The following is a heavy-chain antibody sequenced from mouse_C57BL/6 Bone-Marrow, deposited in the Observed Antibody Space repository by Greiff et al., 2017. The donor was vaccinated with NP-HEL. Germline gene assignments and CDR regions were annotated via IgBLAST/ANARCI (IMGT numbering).Heavy chain of an antibody. CDR2: ISNGGGST. V-gene: IGHV5-12*01. CDR1: GFTFSDYY. Sequence: EVMLVESGGGLVQPGGSLKLSCAASGFTFSDYYMYWVRQTPEKRLEWVAYISNGGGSTYYPDTVKGRFTISRDNAKNTLYLQMSRLKSEDTAMYYCARQITTVVEDWYFDVWGTGTTVTVSS. D-gene: IGHD1-1*01. J-gene: IGHJ1*03. CDR3: ARQITTVVEDWYFDV.